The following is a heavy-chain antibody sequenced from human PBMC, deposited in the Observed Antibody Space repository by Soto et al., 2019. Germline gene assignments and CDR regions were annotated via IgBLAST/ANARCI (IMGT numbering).Heavy chain of an antibody. CDR2: ISDSGGTS. Sequence: VQLVDSGGGLVQPGGSLRISCAASGFIFSNYVMSWVRQAPGKGLEWVSSISDSGGTSYYADSVKGRFTIYRDNSKNKLYLQMNSLRAEDTAIYYCAKRPRALLTFDYWGQGTLVTVSS. D-gene: IGHD1-26*01. CDR3: AKRPRALLTFDY. CDR1: GFIFSNYV. V-gene: IGHV3-23*04. J-gene: IGHJ4*02.